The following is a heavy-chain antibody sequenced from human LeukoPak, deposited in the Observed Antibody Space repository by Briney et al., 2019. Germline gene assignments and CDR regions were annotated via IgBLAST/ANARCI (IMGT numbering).Heavy chain of an antibody. J-gene: IGHJ4*02. V-gene: IGHV3-7*01. CDR3: VKVAKYYYGSETYYFFEH. D-gene: IGHD3-10*01. CDR2: TNQDGTEK. Sequence: PGESLRLSCAASGFTFTTYWMSWIRQLPGKGLEWVANTNQDGTEKYYVDSVKGRFTISRDNAKNSLDLQMNSLRVEDTAIYYCVKVAKYYYGSETYYFFEHWGQGTPVTASS. CDR1: GFTFTTYW.